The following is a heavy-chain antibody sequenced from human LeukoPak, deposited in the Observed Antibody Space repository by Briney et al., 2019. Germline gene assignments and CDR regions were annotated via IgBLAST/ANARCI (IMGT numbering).Heavy chain of an antibody. CDR3: AKPEGEVVTPYHSFDM. Sequence: GGSLTLSCAASGFTFSRYAMGWVRQAPGKGLEWVSAISGSGSSTYYADSVEGRLTISRDHSKHTLYLQTNSQRAADPAVNVCAKPEGEVVTPYHSFDMGGQGKMVTVSS. CDR2: ISGSGSST. J-gene: IGHJ3*02. V-gene: IGHV3-23*01. CDR1: GFTFSRYA. D-gene: IGHD2-15*01.